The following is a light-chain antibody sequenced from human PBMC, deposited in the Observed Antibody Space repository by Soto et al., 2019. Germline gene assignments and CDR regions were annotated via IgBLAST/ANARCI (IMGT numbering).Light chain of an antibody. V-gene: IGKV1-27*01. Sequence: DIQMTQSPSSLSASVGDRVTITCRASQGISNYLAWYQQKPGKVTKLLIYAASTLQSGVTSRFSVSGYRTDFTLTISSLQPEDVATYYCQKYNSAPWTFGQGTKVEIK. CDR3: QKYNSAPWT. J-gene: IGKJ1*01. CDR2: AAS. CDR1: QGISNY.